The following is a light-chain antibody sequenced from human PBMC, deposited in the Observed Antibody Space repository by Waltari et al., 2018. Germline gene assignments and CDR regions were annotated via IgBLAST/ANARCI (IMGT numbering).Light chain of an antibody. V-gene: IGLV2-8*01. CDR2: EVS. J-gene: IGLJ3*02. Sequence: QSALTQPPSASGSPGQSVTISCTGTSSDVGGYNYVSWFQQRQGKAPNVMIYEVSKRPSGVPDRFSGSKSGNTASLIVSGLQAEDEADYYCSSYAGSKFWVFGGGTKLTVL. CDR1: SSDVGGYNY. CDR3: SSYAGSKFWV.